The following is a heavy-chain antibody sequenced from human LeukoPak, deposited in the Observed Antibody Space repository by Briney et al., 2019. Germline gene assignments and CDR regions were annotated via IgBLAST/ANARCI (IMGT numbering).Heavy chain of an antibody. V-gene: IGHV1-18*01. D-gene: IGHD3-22*01. CDR2: ISPYNDNT. CDR3: AREWTYDSYQNVFDI. CDR1: DYTFISYG. Sequence: ASVKVSCKASDYTFISYGISWVRQAPGQGLEWMAWISPYNDNTYYAQNLQGRVTVTTDTSTSTAYMELRSLRSDDTAVYYRAREWTYDSYQNVFDIWGQGTMVTVS. J-gene: IGHJ3*02.